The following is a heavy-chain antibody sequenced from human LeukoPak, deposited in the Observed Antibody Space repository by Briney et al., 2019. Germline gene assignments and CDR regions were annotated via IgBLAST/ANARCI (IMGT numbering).Heavy chain of an antibody. CDR2: IWFVVSNK. Sequence: GRSLRLSWAASGFTLGSVGLGGVREAPGEGLEGVAVIWFVVSNKYYADSVKGRFTISRDNSKNTLYLQMNSLRAEDTAVYYCARDFYGGGYSYGSYYYYGMDVWGKGTTVTVSS. D-gene: IGHD5-18*01. V-gene: IGHV3-33*01. CDR1: GFTLGSVG. J-gene: IGHJ6*04. CDR3: ARDFYGGGYSYGSYYYYGMDV.